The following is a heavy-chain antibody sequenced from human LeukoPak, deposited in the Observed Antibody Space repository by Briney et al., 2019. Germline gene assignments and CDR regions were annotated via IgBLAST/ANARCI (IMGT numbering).Heavy chain of an antibody. V-gene: IGHV4-39*01. J-gene: IGHJ6*03. Sequence: SETLSLTCTVSGGSISSSSYYWGWIRQPPGKGLEWIGCIYYSGSTYYNPSLKSRVTISVDTSKNQFSLKLSSVTAADTAVYYCARHSRAGGVRGIPAAIFPYYYYYYYMDVWGKGTTVTVSS. CDR1: GGSISSSSYY. D-gene: IGHD2-2*01. CDR3: ARHSRAGGVRGIPAAIFPYYYYYYYMDV. CDR2: IYYSGST.